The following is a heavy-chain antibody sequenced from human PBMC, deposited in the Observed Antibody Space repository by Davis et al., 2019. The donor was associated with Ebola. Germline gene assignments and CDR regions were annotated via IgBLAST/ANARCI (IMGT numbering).Heavy chain of an antibody. CDR1: GFTFSSYG. CDR2: IWYDGSNK. CDR3: ARGSVDIVAGTYYYYYGMDV. V-gene: IGHV3-33*01. D-gene: IGHD5-12*01. Sequence: GGSLRLSCAASGFTFSSYGMHWVRQAPGKGLEWVAVIWYDGSNKYYADSVKGRFTISRDNSKNTLYLQMNSLRAEDTAVYYCARGSVDIVAGTYYYYYGMDVLGQGTTVTVSS. J-gene: IGHJ6*02.